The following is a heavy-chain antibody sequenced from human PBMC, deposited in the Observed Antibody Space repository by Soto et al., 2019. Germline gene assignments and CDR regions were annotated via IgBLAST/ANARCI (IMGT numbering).Heavy chain of an antibody. V-gene: IGHV3-30*18. D-gene: IGHD3-10*01. CDR3: AKIEPDYYGSGSYWTYFDY. J-gene: IGHJ4*02. CDR1: GFTFSSYG. Sequence: GGSLRLSCAASGFTFSSYGMHWVRQAPGKGLEWVAVISYDGSNKYYADSVKGRFTISRDNSKNTLYLQMNSLRAEDTAVYYCAKIEPDYYGSGSYWTYFDYWGQGTLVTVSS. CDR2: ISYDGSNK.